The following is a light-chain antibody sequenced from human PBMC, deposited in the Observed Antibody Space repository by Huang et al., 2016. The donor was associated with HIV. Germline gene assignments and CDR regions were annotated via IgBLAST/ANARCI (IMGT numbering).Light chain of an antibody. CDR2: WAS. J-gene: IGKJ1*01. CDR1: QSLLFRSNNKNY. CDR3: QQYFDVPWT. Sequence: IVMTQSPDSLAVSLGETATINCKSSQSLLFRSNNKNYLAWYQQKPGQLPTLLMSWASTRGSGVPSRFSGGGSGTDFTLTISSLQAEDVAVYFCQQYFDVPWTFGRGTKVEIK. V-gene: IGKV4-1*01.